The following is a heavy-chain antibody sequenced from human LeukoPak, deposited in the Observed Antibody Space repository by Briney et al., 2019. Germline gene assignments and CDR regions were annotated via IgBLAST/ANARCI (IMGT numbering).Heavy chain of an antibody. V-gene: IGHV3-23*01. Sequence: GGPLRLSCAAPGFTFSSYGMSWIRQAPGKGLEWVSAISGSGGSTYYADSVKGRFTISRDNSKNTLYLQMNRLRAEDTAVYYCARDDAVTTSSPFDYWGQGTLVIVSS. CDR2: ISGSGGST. CDR3: ARDDAVTTSSPFDY. CDR1: GFTFSSYG. D-gene: IGHD4-17*01. J-gene: IGHJ4*02.